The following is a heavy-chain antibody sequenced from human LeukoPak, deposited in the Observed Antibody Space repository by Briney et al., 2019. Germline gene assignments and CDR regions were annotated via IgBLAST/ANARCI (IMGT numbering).Heavy chain of an antibody. Sequence: GGSLRLSCVGSGFIFSSYSMNWVRQAPGKGLEWISYISSSSGTIYYADSVKGRFTISRDNSKNTLYLQMNSLRAEDTAVYYCARRRGVTFGDFDYWGQGTLVTVSS. J-gene: IGHJ4*02. CDR3: ARRRGVTFGDFDY. CDR2: ISSSSGTI. D-gene: IGHD3-10*01. V-gene: IGHV3-48*01. CDR1: GFIFSSYS.